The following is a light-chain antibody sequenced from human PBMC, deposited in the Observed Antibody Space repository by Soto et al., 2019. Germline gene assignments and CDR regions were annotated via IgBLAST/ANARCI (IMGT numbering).Light chain of an antibody. CDR3: QQYGSSPPYT. Sequence: EIVLTQSPGTLSLSPGERATLSCRASQSVSAGHLAWYQQKPGQAPRLLIYAASRRATGIPDRFSGSGSGTDFTLTINRLEHEDFAMYYCQQYGSSPPYTFGQGTKLGIK. CDR2: AAS. V-gene: IGKV3-20*01. CDR1: QSVSAGH. J-gene: IGKJ2*01.